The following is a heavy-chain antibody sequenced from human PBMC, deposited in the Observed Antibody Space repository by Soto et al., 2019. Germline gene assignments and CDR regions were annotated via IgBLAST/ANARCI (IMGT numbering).Heavy chain of an antibody. V-gene: IGHV3-43D*04. CDR1: GFDFEDYA. D-gene: IGHD3-22*01. CDR2: TNSDGTDS. Sequence: PGGSLRLSCAAAGFDFEDYAMHWVRQVPGKGLEWVSLTNSDGTDSYYMDSVKGRFTISRDNGKSSLYLQMDRLRPEDTALYFCAKFLNYYDSTQIDTWCLGTVVTVSS. J-gene: IGHJ5*01. CDR3: AKFLNYYDSTQIDT.